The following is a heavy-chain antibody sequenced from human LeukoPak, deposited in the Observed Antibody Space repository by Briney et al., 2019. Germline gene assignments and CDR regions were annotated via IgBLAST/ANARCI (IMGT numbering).Heavy chain of an antibody. CDR3: ARHYGP. J-gene: IGHJ5*02. Sequence: GGSLRLSCAASGFTFSSYAMHWVRQAPGKGLEWVAVISYDGSNKYYADSVKGRFTISRDNSKNTLYLQMNSLRAEDTAVYYCARHYGPWGQGTLVTVSS. CDR1: GFTFSSYA. D-gene: IGHD3-16*01. V-gene: IGHV3-30*04. CDR2: ISYDGSNK.